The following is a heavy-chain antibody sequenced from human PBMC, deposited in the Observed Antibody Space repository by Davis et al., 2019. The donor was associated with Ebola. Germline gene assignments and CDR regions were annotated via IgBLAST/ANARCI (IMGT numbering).Heavy chain of an antibody. D-gene: IGHD2-21*01. CDR2: ISAYNGNT. V-gene: IGHV1-18*01. CDR1: GHTFTSYA. CDR3: ARESYSYGMDV. Sequence: ASVKVSCKASGHTFTSYAMHWVRQAPGQRLEWMGWISAYNGNTNYAQKLQGRVTMTTDTSTSTAYMELRSLRSDDTAVYYCARESYSYGMDVWGQGTTVTVSS. J-gene: IGHJ6*02.